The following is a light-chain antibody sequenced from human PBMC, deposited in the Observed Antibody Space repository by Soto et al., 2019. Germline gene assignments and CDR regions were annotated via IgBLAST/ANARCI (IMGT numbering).Light chain of an antibody. Sequence: QSALTQPASVSGSPGQSITISCTGTSSDVGGYNYVSWYQQHPGKAPKLVICEVSNRPSGVSNRFSGSKSGNTASLTISGLQAEDEADYYCSSYTSSSTPYVVFGGGTKVTVL. J-gene: IGLJ2*01. CDR2: EVS. V-gene: IGLV2-14*01. CDR3: SSYTSSSTPYVV. CDR1: SSDVGGYNY.